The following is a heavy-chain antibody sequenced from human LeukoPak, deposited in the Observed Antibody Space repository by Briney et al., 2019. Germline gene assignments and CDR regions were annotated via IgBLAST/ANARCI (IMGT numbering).Heavy chain of an antibody. CDR3: ATEEQWPSDAFDI. CDR1: GYIFTSYY. D-gene: IGHD6-19*01. Sequence: ASVKVSCKASGYIFTSYYMHWVRQAPGQGLEWMGGFDPEDGETIYAQKFQGRVTMTEDTSTDTAYMELSSLRSEDTAVYYCATEEQWPSDAFDIWGQGTMVTVSS. CDR2: FDPEDGET. V-gene: IGHV1-24*01. J-gene: IGHJ3*02.